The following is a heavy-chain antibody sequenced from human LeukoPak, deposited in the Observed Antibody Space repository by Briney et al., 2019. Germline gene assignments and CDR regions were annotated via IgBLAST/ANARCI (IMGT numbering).Heavy chain of an antibody. CDR3: AKELRLNAFDI. CDR2: ISWNSGSI. CDR1: GFTFDDYA. Sequence: GGSLRLSCAASGFTFDDYAMHWVRQAPGKGLEWVSGISWNSGSIGYADSVKGRFTISRDNAKNSLYLQMNSLRAEDTALYYCAKELRLNAFDIWGQGTMVTVSS. V-gene: IGHV3-9*01. D-gene: IGHD5-12*01. J-gene: IGHJ3*02.